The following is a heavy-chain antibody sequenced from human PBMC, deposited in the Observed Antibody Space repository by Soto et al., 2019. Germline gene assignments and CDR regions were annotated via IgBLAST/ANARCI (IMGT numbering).Heavy chain of an antibody. D-gene: IGHD2-2*01. J-gene: IGHJ4*02. CDR2: IKSKTDGGTT. CDR1: GFTFSNAW. Sequence: GGSLRLSCAASGFTFSNAWMSWVRQAPGKGLEWVGRIKSKTDGGTTDYAAPVEGRFTISRDDSKNTLYLQMNSLKTDDTAVYYCNLGYCSSTSCYPFDYWGQGTLVTVSS. CDR3: NLGYCSSTSCYPFDY. V-gene: IGHV3-15*01.